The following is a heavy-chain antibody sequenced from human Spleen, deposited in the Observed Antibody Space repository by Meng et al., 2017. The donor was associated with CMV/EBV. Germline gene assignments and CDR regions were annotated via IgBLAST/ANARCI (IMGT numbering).Heavy chain of an antibody. D-gene: IGHD6-25*01. CDR2: IYHSGST. Sequence: CAGSGGSISSSNWWSWVRQPPGKGLEWIGEIYHSGSTNYNPSLKSRVTISVDKSKNQFSLKLSSVTAADTAVYYCARVLSGKKSPDYWGQGTLVTVSS. J-gene: IGHJ4*02. CDR1: GGSISSSNW. CDR3: ARVLSGKKSPDY. V-gene: IGHV4-4*02.